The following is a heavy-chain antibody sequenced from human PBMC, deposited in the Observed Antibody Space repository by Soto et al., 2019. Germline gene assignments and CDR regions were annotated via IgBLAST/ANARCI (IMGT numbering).Heavy chain of an antibody. J-gene: IGHJ3*02. Sequence: EVQLLESGGGLVQPGGSLRLSCAASGFTFSSYVMSWVRQAPGKGLEWVAAISSSGGSTYYADSVKGRFTISRDNSKNTLYLQMNSLGAEDTAVYYCAKELYYYDRGPFDIWGQGTMVTVSS. CDR3: AKELYYYDRGPFDI. V-gene: IGHV3-23*01. D-gene: IGHD3-22*01. CDR2: ISSSGGST. CDR1: GFTFSSYV.